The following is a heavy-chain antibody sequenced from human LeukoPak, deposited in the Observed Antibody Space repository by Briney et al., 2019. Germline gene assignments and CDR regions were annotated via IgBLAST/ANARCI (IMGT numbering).Heavy chain of an antibody. CDR2: ISYDGSNE. V-gene: IGHV3-30*18. CDR1: GFTFSSYG. D-gene: IGHD6-19*01. Sequence: GRSLRLSCAASGFTFSSYGMHWVRQAPGKGLEWVAVISYDGSNEYYADSVKGRFTISRDNSKNTLYLQMNSLRAEDTAVYYCAKEWGSGWSSFDYWGQGTLVTVSS. J-gene: IGHJ4*02. CDR3: AKEWGSGWSSFDY.